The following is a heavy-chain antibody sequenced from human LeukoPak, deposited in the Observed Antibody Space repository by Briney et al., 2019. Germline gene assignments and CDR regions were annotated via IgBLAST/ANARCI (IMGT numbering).Heavy chain of an antibody. J-gene: IGHJ5*02. Sequence: ASVKVSCKASGYTFTSYDINLVRQATGQGLEWMGWMNPNSGNTGYAQKFQGRVTMTRNTSISTAYMELSSLRSEDTAVYYCAISMVAVEYNWFDPWGQGTLVTVSS. V-gene: IGHV1-8*01. D-gene: IGHD4/OR15-4a*01. CDR3: AISMVAVEYNWFDP. CDR1: GYTFTSYD. CDR2: MNPNSGNT.